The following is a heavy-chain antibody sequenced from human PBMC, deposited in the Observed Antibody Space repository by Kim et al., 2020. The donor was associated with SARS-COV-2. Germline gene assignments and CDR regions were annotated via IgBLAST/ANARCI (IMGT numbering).Heavy chain of an antibody. CDR3: AKSPFPGGIAAAGTYY. D-gene: IGHD6-13*01. CDR1: GFTFSSYA. CDR2: ISGSGGST. Sequence: GGSLRLSCAASGFTFSSYAMSWVRQAPGKGLEWVSAISGSGGSTYYADSVKGRFTISRDNSKNTLYLQMNSLRAEDTAVYYCAKSPFPGGIAAAGTYYCGQGTLVTVSS. J-gene: IGHJ4*02. V-gene: IGHV3-23*01.